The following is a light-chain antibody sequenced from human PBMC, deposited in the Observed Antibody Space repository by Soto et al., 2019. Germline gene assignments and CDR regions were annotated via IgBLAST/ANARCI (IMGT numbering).Light chain of an antibody. CDR2: KAS. CDR1: QSISIY. CDR3: QQTRSYPST. Sequence: DLQITQSPSSLSASVGDSFTITCRASQSISIYLNWYQQKPGKAPKLLIYKASTLKSGVPSRFSGSGSGTDFTLTISSLQAEDFATYYCQQTRSYPSTFGGGTKVDIK. V-gene: IGKV1-39*01. J-gene: IGKJ4*01.